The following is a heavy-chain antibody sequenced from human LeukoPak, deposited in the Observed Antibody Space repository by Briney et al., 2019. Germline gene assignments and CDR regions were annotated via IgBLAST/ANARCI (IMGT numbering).Heavy chain of an antibody. CDR1: GFPFSNYW. CDR2: MKEDGGEI. CDR3: ARDRGYSTFDN. Sequence: PGGSLRLSCAVSGFPFSNYWMSWVRQAPGKGLEWVANMKEDGGEINYVDSVKGRFTISRDNAKNSLYLHMNSLRVEDTAVYYCARDRGYSTFDNWGQGTLVTVSS. J-gene: IGHJ5*02. V-gene: IGHV3-7*01. D-gene: IGHD4-23*01.